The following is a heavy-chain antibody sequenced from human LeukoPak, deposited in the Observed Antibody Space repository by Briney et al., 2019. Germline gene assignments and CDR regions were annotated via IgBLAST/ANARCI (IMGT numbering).Heavy chain of an antibody. CDR1: GFTFSSYA. J-gene: IGHJ3*02. Sequence: RGSLRLSCAASGFTFSSYAMHWVRQAPGKGLEWVAVISYDGSNKYYADSVKGRFTISRDNSKNTLYLQMNSLRAEDTAVYYCAREGWAFDIWGQGTMVTVSS. CDR3: AREGWAFDI. V-gene: IGHV3-30-3*01. CDR2: ISYDGSNK.